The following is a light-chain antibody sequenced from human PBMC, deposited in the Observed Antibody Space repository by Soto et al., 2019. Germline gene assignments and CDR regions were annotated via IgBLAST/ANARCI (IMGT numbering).Light chain of an antibody. Sequence: AIRMTQSPSSLSASTGDRVTITCRASQGISSYLAWSQQKPGKAPKLLIYAASTLQSGVPSRFSGSGSGRDFTLTISCLQSEDFATYYCQQYYSYPRTCGQGTKVEIK. J-gene: IGKJ1*01. CDR3: QQYYSYPRT. CDR1: QGISSY. CDR2: AAS. V-gene: IGKV1-8*01.